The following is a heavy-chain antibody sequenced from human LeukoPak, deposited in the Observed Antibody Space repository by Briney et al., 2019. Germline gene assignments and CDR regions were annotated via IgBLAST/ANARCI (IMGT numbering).Heavy chain of an antibody. CDR1: RFTFGSYW. V-gene: IGHV3-74*01. Sequence: GGSLTLSCAASRFTFGSYWMHWVRQAPGKGLLWVSRINGEGSSAYYADSVKGRFTISRDNANNTLYLQMNSLRADDTAVYYCAKLITMVRGFSPFDYWGLGTLVTVSS. D-gene: IGHD3-10*01. CDR3: AKLITMVRGFSPFDY. J-gene: IGHJ4*02. CDR2: INGEGSSA.